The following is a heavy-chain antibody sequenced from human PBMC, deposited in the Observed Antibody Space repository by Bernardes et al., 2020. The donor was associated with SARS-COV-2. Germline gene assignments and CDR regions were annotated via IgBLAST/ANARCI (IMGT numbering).Heavy chain of an antibody. J-gene: IGHJ4*02. CDR1: GFTFRSSV. CDR3: AREYTYGFDS. CDR2: ISTGGSTK. Sequence: SLCLSCAASGFTFRSSVMNWVRQAPGKGLEWVSYISTGGSTKYYADSVKGRFTISRDNAKNSLYLQMNSLRAEDTAVYYCAREYTYGFDSWGQGTLVTVSS. V-gene: IGHV3-48*03. D-gene: IGHD5-18*01.